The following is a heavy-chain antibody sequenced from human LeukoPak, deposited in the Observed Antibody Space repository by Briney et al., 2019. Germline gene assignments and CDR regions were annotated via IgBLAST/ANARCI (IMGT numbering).Heavy chain of an antibody. CDR1: GFTFSNAW. CDR2: IKSKTGGGTT. V-gene: IGHV3-15*01. J-gene: IGHJ5*02. CDR3: TTYYDYVWGSYPLWSGDNNWFDP. Sequence: GGSLRLSCAASGFTFSNAWMSWVRQAPGKGLEWVGRIKSKTGGGTTDYAAPVKGRFTISRDDSKNTLYLQMNSLKTEDTAVYYCTTYYDYVWGSYPLWSGDNNWFDPWGQGTLVTVSS. D-gene: IGHD3-16*02.